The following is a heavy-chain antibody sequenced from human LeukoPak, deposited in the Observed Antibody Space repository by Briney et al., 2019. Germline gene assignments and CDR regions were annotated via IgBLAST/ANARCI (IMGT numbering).Heavy chain of an antibody. CDR1: GYTFTSYY. CDR3: ARARLGYCSSTSCYKGPWFDP. CDR2: INPSGGST. J-gene: IGHJ5*02. V-gene: IGHV1-46*01. D-gene: IGHD2-2*02. Sequence: GASVKVSCKASGYTFTSYYMHWVRQAPGQGLEWMGIINPSGGSTSYEQKFQGRVTMTRDTSTSTVYMELSSLRSEDTAVYYCARARLGYCSSTSCYKGPWFDPWGQGTLVTVSS.